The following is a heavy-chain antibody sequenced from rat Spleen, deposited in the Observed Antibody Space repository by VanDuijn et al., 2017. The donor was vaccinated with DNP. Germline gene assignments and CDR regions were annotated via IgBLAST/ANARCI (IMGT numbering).Heavy chain of an antibody. CDR3: ATWMHA. J-gene: IGHJ4*01. CDR2: ITSSGDIT. CDR1: GFTFNKHW. V-gene: IGHV5-31*01. Sequence: EVQLVESGGDLVQPGRSLKLSCVASGFTFNKHWMTWIRQVPGKGLEWVASITSSGDITYYPESVKGRFTISRDNAEDTLYLQMDSLKSEDTATYYCATWMHAWGQGTSVTVSS.